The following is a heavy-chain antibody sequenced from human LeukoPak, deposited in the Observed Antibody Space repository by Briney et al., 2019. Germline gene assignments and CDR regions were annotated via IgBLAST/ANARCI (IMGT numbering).Heavy chain of an antibody. CDR2: ISSSGGST. CDR1: GFTFSMYA. CDR3: AKATPATAAFES. D-gene: IGHD6-13*01. Sequence: GGSLRLSCAASGFTFSMYAMSWVRQAPGKGLEWVSTISSSGGSTYYADSVKGRFTISRDNSKNTLYLQMNGLRAEDTAVYYCAKATPATAAFESWGQGTLLTVSS. V-gene: IGHV3-23*01. J-gene: IGHJ4*02.